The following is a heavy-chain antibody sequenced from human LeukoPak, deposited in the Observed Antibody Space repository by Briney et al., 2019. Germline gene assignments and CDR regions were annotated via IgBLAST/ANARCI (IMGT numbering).Heavy chain of an antibody. CDR2: IYTSGST. CDR3: ARADILTGYEYFDY. V-gene: IGHV4-61*02. D-gene: IGHD3-9*01. Sequence: PSQTLSLTCTVSGGSISSGSYYWSWIRQPAGKGLEWIGRIYTSGSTNYNPSLKSRVTISVDTSKNQFSLKLSSVTAADTAVYYCARADILTGYEYFDYWGQGTLVTVSS. CDR1: GGSISSGSYY. J-gene: IGHJ4*02.